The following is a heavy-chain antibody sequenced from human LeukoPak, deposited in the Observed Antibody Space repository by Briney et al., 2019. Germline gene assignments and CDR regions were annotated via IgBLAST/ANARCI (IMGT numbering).Heavy chain of an antibody. D-gene: IGHD3-10*01. CDR3: ARDLVLLWFGELFYFDY. J-gene: IGHJ4*02. V-gene: IGHV3-7*01. CDR1: GFTFSSYW. Sequence: GGSLRLSCVASGFTFSSYWMSWVRQAPGKGLEWVANIKQDGSEKYYVDSVKGRFTISRDNAKNSLYLQMNSLRAEDTAVYYCARDLVLLWFGELFYFDYWGQGTLVTVSS. CDR2: IKQDGSEK.